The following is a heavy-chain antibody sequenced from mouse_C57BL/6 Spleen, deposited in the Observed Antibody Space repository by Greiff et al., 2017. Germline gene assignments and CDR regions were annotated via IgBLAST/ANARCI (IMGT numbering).Heavy chain of an antibody. CDR2: ISSGGDYI. CDR3: TRAYYYGSSYLAWFAY. Sequence: EVKVVESGEGLVKPGGSLKLSCAASGFTFSSYAMSWVRQTPEKRLEWVAYISSGGDYIYYADTVKGRFTISRDNARNTLYLQMSSLKSEDTAMYYCTRAYYYGSSYLAWFAYWGQGTLVTVSA. D-gene: IGHD1-1*01. J-gene: IGHJ3*01. CDR1: GFTFSSYA. V-gene: IGHV5-9-1*02.